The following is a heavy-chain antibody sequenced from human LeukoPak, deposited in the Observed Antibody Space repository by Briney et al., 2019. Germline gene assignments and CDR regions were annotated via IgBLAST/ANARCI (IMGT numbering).Heavy chain of an antibody. CDR2: INWNSGNI. Sequence: PGRSLRLSCAASGFTFDDYAMHWVRQAPGKGLEWVSGINWNSGNIGYADSVKGRFTISRDNAKNSLYLQMNSLRAEDTALYYCSRSRSWYFPFDYWGQGTLVTVSS. CDR3: SRSRSWYFPFDY. J-gene: IGHJ4*02. CDR1: GFTFDDYA. V-gene: IGHV3-9*01. D-gene: IGHD6-13*01.